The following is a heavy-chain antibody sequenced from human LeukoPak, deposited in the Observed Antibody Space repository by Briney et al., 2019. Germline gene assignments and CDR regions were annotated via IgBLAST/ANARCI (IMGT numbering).Heavy chain of an antibody. CDR3: ARDSAYYGVPFDY. D-gene: IGHD4-17*01. Sequence: GGSLRLSCAASGFTFSTFAMIWIRQPPGKGLEWVSYISSSGSTIYYADSVKGRFTISRDNAKNSLYLQMNSLRAEDTAVYYCARDSAYYGVPFDYWGQGTLVTVSS. CDR1: GFTFSTFA. V-gene: IGHV3-48*03. CDR2: ISSSGSTI. J-gene: IGHJ4*02.